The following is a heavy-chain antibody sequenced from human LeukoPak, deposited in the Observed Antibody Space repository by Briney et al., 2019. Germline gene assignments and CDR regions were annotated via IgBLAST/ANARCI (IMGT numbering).Heavy chain of an antibody. V-gene: IGHV4-38-2*02. J-gene: IGHJ5*02. CDR2: IYHSGST. CDR1: GYSISSGYY. D-gene: IGHD3-3*01. CDR3: ATGWSGYYWTT. Sequence: SETLSLTCSVSGYSISSGYYWGWIRPPPGKGLEWIGSIYHSGSTYYNTSLKSRVTISVDTSKNQFSLKLNSVTAAGTAVYYCATGWSGYYWTTWGQGTLVAVSS.